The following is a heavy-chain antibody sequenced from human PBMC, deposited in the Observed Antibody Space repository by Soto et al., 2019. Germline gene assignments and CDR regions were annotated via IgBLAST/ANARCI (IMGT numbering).Heavy chain of an antibody. CDR1: GYSFTIYW. CDR3: AXLGGYSSSSDYYYGMDV. V-gene: IGHV5-51*01. Sequence: VGSLKISCKGSGYSFTIYWLGWVPPMPGKGLEWMGIIYPGDSDTRYSPSFQGQVTISADKSISTAYLQWSSLKASDTAMYYCAXLGGYSSSSDYYYGMDVWGQGTTVSVSS. D-gene: IGHD6-6*01. CDR2: IYPGDSDT. J-gene: IGHJ6*02.